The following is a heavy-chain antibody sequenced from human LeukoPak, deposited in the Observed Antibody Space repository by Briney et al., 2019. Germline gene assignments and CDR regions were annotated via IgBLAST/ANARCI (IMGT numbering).Heavy chain of an antibody. D-gene: IGHD1-26*01. V-gene: IGHV1-2*02. CDR1: GGTFSSYA. J-gene: IGHJ4*02. CDR2: INPNSGGT. Sequence: VASVKVSCKASGGTFSSYAISWVRQAPGQGLEWMGGINPNSGGTNYAQKFQGRVTMTRDTSISTAYMELSRLRSDDTAVYYCARGTRVGATPGDYWGQGTLVTVSS. CDR3: ARGTRVGATPGDY.